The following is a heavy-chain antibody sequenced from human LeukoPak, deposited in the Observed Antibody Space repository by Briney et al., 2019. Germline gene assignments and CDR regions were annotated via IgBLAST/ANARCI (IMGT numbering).Heavy chain of an antibody. Sequence: GGSLRLSCAASGFTFSTYAMHWVRQAPGKGLEYVSAISSDGGSTYYANSVKGSFTISRDNSRNTLYLQMGSLRAEDMAVYYCAGSPPTGTTWYFDLWGRGTLVTVSS. CDR3: AGSPPTGTTWYFDL. D-gene: IGHD1-7*01. V-gene: IGHV3-64*01. CDR1: GFTFSTYA. J-gene: IGHJ2*01. CDR2: ISSDGGST.